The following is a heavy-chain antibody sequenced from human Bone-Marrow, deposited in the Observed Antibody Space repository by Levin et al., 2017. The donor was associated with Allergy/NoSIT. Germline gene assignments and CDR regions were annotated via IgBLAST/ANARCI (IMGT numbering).Heavy chain of an antibody. CDR2: IIPIFGTA. J-gene: IGHJ6*02. V-gene: IGHV1-69*06. Sequence: SVKVSCKASGGTFSSYAISWVRQAPGQGLEWMGGIIPIFGTANYAQKFQGRVTITADKSTSTAYMELSSLRSEDTAVYYCASVFVAGKPNVWYYGMDVWGQGTTVTVSS. CDR1: GGTFSSYA. CDR3: ASVFVAGKPNVWYYGMDV. D-gene: IGHD6-19*01.